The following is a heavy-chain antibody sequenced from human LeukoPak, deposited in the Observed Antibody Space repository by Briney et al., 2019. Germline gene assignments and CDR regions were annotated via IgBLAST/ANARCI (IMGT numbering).Heavy chain of an antibody. V-gene: IGHV3-48*04. CDR3: ARKTYYYDSGSYSKSYYFDY. D-gene: IGHD3-10*01. J-gene: IGHJ4*02. Sequence: GGSLRLSCAASGFTFSTYSMSWVRQAPGKGLEWVSYISTSSRSMYYADSVKGRFTISRDNAKNSLFLQLNSLRAEDTAVYYSARKTYYYDSGSYSKSYYFDYWGQGTLVTVSS. CDR1: GFTFSTYS. CDR2: ISTSSRSM.